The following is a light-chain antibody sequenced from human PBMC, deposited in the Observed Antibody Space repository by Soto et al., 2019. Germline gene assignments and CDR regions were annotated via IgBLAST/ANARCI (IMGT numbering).Light chain of an antibody. J-gene: IGKJ1*01. CDR1: QSISSW. CDR2: KAS. CDR3: QQYNSYSSWT. Sequence: DMQMTQSPSTLSASVGDRVTITCRASQSISSWLAWYQQNPGKAPKLLIYKASSLESGVPSRFSGSGSGTEFTLTISSLQPDDFATYYCQQYNSYSSWTFGQGTKVEIK. V-gene: IGKV1-5*03.